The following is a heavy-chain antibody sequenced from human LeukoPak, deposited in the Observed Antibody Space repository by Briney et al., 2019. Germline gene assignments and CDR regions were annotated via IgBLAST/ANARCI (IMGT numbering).Heavy chain of an antibody. J-gene: IGHJ4*02. V-gene: IGHV3-30-3*02. D-gene: IGHD3-10*01. CDR3: AKQGDRAYFDY. CDR1: GFTFSSYA. CDR2: ISYDGSNK. Sequence: PGGSLRLSCAASGFTFSSYAMHWVRQAPGKGLEWVAVISYDGSNKYYADSVKGRFTMSRDNSKNTLYLQMSSLRVEDTAIYYCAKQGDRAYFDYWGQGTLVTVSS.